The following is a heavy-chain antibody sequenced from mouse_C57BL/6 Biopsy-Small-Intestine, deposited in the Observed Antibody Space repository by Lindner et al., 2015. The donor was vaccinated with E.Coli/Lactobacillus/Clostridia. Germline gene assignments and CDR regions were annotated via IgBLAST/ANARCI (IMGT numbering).Heavy chain of an antibody. CDR1: GFTFSTYA. J-gene: IGHJ1*03. CDR3: VRFYDDYYGGHFDV. V-gene: IGHV10-3*01. Sequence: VQLQESGGGLVQPKGSVKLSCAASGFTFSTYAMHWVRQAPGKGLEWVARIRSKSNNYGTYYADSVKDRFTISRDDSQSILYLQMNNLKTEDTAMFYCVRFYDDYYGGHFDVWGTGTTVTVSS. D-gene: IGHD2-3*01. CDR2: IRSKSNNYGT.